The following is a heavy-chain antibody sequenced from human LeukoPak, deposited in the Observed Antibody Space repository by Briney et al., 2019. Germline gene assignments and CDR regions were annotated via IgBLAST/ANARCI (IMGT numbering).Heavy chain of an antibody. V-gene: IGHV3-21*01. J-gene: IGHJ6*03. CDR1: EFSFSRFG. CDR2: ISSSSSDI. D-gene: IGHD5-12*01. CDR3: ATGYSGYHSNYYYMDV. Sequence: GGSLRLSCAVSEFSFSRFGMTWVRQAPGKGLEWVSSISSSSSDIYYVDSVKGRFTISRDNSKNSLYLQMNSLRAEDTAVYYCATGYSGYHSNYYYMDVWGKGTTVTVSS.